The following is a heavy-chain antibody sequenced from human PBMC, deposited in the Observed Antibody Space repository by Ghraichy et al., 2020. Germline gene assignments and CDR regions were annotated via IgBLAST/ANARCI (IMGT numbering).Heavy chain of an antibody. CDR2: IYYSGST. CDR3: ARHGLVPAAYDAFDI. CDR1: GGSISSSYY. Sequence: SETLSLTCTVSGGSISSSYYWSWIRQPPGKGLEWIGYIYYSGSTNYNPSLKSRVTISVDTSKNQFSLKLSSVTAADTAVYYCARHGLVPAAYDAFDIWCQGTMVTVSS. J-gene: IGHJ3*02. V-gene: IGHV4-59*08. D-gene: IGHD2-2*01.